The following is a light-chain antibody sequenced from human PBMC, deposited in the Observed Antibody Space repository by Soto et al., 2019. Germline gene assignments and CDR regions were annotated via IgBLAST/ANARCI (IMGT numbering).Light chain of an antibody. V-gene: IGKV1-12*01. CDR2: AAS. CDR1: QGIGGR. J-gene: IGKJ1*01. CDR3: LQVYSFPRT. Sequence: DIQMTQSPSSVSASVGDRITITCRASQGIGGRLAWFQQKPGKAPQYLIQAASILQSGVPSRFSGSGSGTEFILTINNLQPEDFASYFCLQVYSFPRTFGLGTKVEI.